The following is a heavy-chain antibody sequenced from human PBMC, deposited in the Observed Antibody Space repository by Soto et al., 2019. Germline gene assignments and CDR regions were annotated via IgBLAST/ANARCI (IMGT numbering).Heavy chain of an antibody. D-gene: IGHD3-22*01. CDR3: ARSPNYYGYGFDV. CDR1: GGSVSSGDYS. V-gene: IGHV4-61*08. CDR2: IYYSGST. Sequence: SETLSLTCTVSGGSVSSGDYSWSWLRQSPGKRLEWIAYIYYSGSTNYNPSLKSRATISVDTSKSQVSLTLTSMTAADAALYYCARSPNYYGYGFDVWGQGTAVTSP. J-gene: IGHJ6*02.